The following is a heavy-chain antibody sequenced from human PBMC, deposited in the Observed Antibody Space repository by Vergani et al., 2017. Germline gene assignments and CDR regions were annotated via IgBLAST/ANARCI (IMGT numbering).Heavy chain of an antibody. CDR2: IYPGDSDT. V-gene: IGHV5-51*01. D-gene: IGHD1-26*01. J-gene: IGHJ5*02. Sequence: EVQLVQSGAEVKKPGESLKISCKGSGYSFTSYWIGWVRQIPGKGLEWMGIIYPGDSDTRYSPSFQGQVTSSADKSISTAYLQWSSLKASDTAMSYCARVQVKQGELLRWGWFDPWGQGTLVTVSS. CDR3: ARVQVKQGELLRWGWFDP. CDR1: GYSFTSYW.